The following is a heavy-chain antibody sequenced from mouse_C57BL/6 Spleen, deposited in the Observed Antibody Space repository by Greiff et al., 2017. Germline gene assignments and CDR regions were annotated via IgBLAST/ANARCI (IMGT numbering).Heavy chain of an antibody. Sequence: EVMLVQSGGGLVKPGGSLKLSCAASGFTFSSYAMSWVRQTPGKRLEWVETISDGGSYTYYPDNVKGRFTISRDNAKNNLYLHMSHLKSEDSAMYYCARDVRTGSSFDYWGQGTTLTVSS. CDR1: GFTFSSYA. CDR2: ISDGGSYT. D-gene: IGHD4-1*01. J-gene: IGHJ2*01. V-gene: IGHV5-4*01. CDR3: ARDVRTGSSFDY.